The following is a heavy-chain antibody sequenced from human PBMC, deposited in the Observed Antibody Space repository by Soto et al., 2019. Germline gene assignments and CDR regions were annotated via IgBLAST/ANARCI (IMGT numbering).Heavy chain of an antibody. CDR2: INAGNGNT. V-gene: IGHV1-3*01. Sequence: ASVKVSCKASGYTFTSYAMHWVRQAPGQRLEWMGWINAGNGNTKYSQKFQGRVTITRDTSASTAYMELSSLRPGDTAVYYCATDVGGYIYGLARHWCPGTLVTVSS. CDR3: ATDVGGYIYGLARH. D-gene: IGHD4-17*01. J-gene: IGHJ4*02. CDR1: GYTFTSYA.